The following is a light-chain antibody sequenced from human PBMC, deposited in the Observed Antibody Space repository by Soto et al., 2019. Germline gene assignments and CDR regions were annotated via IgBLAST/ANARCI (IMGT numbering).Light chain of an antibody. V-gene: IGKV3-15*01. J-gene: IGKJ1*01. Sequence: EIVMTQSPATLSVSPGARATLSCRASQSVSSKLAWYQQKPGQGPRLLIYGASTRATGITARFSGSGSGTEVSLTISSLQSEDFAVYYCQHYSTWLWTFGQGTKVEIK. CDR2: GAS. CDR1: QSVSSK. CDR3: QHYSTWLWT.